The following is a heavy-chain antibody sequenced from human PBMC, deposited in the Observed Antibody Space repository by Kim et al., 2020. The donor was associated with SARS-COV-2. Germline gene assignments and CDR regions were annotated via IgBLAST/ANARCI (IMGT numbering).Heavy chain of an antibody. Sequence: SVKVSCKASGGTFSSYAISWVRQAPGQGLEWMGGIIPIFGTANYAQKFQGRVTITADESTSTAYMELSSLRSEDTAVYYCAREPLHCSSTSCAYGNLDYWGQGTLVTVSS. CDR1: GGTFSSYA. V-gene: IGHV1-69*13. J-gene: IGHJ4*02. D-gene: IGHD2-2*01. CDR3: AREPLHCSSTSCAYGNLDY. CDR2: IIPIFGTA.